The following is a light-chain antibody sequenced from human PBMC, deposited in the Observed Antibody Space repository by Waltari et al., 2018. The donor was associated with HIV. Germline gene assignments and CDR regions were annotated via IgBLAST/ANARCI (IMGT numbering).Light chain of an antibody. Sequence: QSALTQPPSASGSPGQSVTIPCAGTSSDVGGYNYVSWYEKHPGKAPKLKIYELSKRPAGVPVVFAGSKLANTAPPTFSGLQAEDESDYYCSSYAGSNNVVFGGGTKLTVL. CDR3: SSYAGSNNVV. V-gene: IGLV2-8*01. J-gene: IGLJ3*02. CDR1: SSDVGGYNY. CDR2: ELS.